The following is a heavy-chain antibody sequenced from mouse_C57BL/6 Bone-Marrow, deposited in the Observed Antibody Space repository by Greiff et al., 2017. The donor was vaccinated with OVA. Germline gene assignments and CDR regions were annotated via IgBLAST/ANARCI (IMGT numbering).Heavy chain of an antibody. CDR3: VRQANWDWYFDV. Sequence: VQLKQSGGGLVQPKGSLKLSCAASGFSFNTYAMNWVRQAPGKCLEWVARIRSKSNNYATYYADSVKDRFTISRDDSESMLYLQMNNLKTEDTAMYYRVRQANWDWYFDVWGTGTTVTVSS. CDR1: GFSFNTYA. V-gene: IGHV10-1*01. D-gene: IGHD4-1*01. CDR2: IRSKSNNYAT. J-gene: IGHJ1*03.